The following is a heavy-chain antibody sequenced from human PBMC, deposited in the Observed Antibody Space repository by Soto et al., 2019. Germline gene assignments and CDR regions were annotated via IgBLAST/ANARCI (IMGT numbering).Heavy chain of an antibody. Sequence: GSAATLGNQARRLTLACTFWGLSLSTSGVGVGWIRQPPGKALEWLALIYWDDDKRYSPSLKSRLTITKDTSKNQVVLTMTNMDPVDTATYYCAHRPQSSSGWYGWGQGTLVTVSS. D-gene: IGHD6-19*01. CDR3: AHRPQSSSGWYG. CDR1: GLSLSTSGVG. CDR2: IYWDDDK. V-gene: IGHV2-5*02. J-gene: IGHJ4*02.